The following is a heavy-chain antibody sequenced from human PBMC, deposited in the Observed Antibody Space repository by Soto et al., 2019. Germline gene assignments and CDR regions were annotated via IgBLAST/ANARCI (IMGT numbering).Heavy chain of an antibody. CDR3: AKGLYSSSTSPVDY. V-gene: IGHV3-30*18. CDR1: GFTFSSFG. J-gene: IGHJ4*02. Sequence: QVQLVASGGGVVQPGRSLRLSCAASGFTFSSFGMHWVRQAPGKGLEWVAVILFDGSNKYYADSVKGRFTISRDNSENTLYLQMNSLRAEDTAVYYCAKGLYSSSTSPVDYWGQGTLVTVSS. D-gene: IGHD6-13*01. CDR2: ILFDGSNK.